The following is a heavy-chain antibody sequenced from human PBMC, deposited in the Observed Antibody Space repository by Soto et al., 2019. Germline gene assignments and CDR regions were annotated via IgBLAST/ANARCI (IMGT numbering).Heavy chain of an antibody. J-gene: IGHJ5*02. CDR3: VRGGSNYAS. D-gene: IGHD4-4*01. CDR1: GFTFSDSW. CDR2: IKPDESEK. Sequence: EVHLVESGGGLVQPGGSLRLSCTASGFTFSDSWMTWVRQAPGKGLEWVARIKPDESEKKYADSVKGRFSISRDNAKNSMYLQMDSLRGEATAVYYCVRGGSNYASWGQGTLVTVAS. V-gene: IGHV3-7*01.